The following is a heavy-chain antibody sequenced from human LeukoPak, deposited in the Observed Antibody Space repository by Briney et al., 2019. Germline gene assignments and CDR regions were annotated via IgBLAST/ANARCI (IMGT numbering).Heavy chain of an antibody. CDR2: INPSGGST. V-gene: IGHV1-46*01. CDR1: GYTFTSYG. CDR3: ARGGHDYGDS. J-gene: IGHJ4*02. Sequence: ASVKVSCKASGYTFTSYGISWVRQAPGQGLEWMGIINPSGGSTSYAQKFQGRVTMTRDTSTSTVYMELSSLRSEDTAVYYCARGGHDYGDSWGQGTLVTVSS. D-gene: IGHD3-16*01.